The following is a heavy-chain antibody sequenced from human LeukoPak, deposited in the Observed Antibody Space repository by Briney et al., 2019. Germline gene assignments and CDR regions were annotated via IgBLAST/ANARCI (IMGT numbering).Heavy chain of an antibody. V-gene: IGHV1-18*01. CDR1: GYTFTSYG. Sequence: GASVKVSCKASGYTFTSYGISWVRQAPGQGLEWRGWISAYNGNTTYAQKLQGRVTITTDTSTSTAYMELRSMRSDDTAVYYCARVPGLGALNAFDIWGQGTMVTVSS. D-gene: IGHD1-26*01. CDR2: ISAYNGNT. CDR3: ARVPGLGALNAFDI. J-gene: IGHJ3*02.